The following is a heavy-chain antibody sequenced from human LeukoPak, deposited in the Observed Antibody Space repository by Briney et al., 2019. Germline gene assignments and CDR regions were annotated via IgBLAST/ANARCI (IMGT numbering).Heavy chain of an antibody. J-gene: IGHJ4*02. CDR2: IYYSGST. CDR1: GCSISSSSYY. D-gene: IGHD3-9*01. Sequence: SETLFISCTVSGCSISSSSYYWGWIRQPPGKGLGWIGSIYYSGSTYYNPSLKSRVTISVDTSKNRFCLKLSSVTAADTAVYYCARETYDNLTGSDTTFDYWGQGTLFTVSS. CDR3: ARETYDNLTGSDTTFDY. V-gene: IGHV4-39*07.